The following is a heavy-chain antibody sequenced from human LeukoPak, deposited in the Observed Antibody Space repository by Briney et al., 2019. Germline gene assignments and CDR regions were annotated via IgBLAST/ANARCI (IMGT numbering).Heavy chain of an antibody. Sequence: PGGSLRLSCAASGFTFSSYSMKWVRQAPGKGLEWVSYISSVITTKYYADSVKGRFTISRDNAKNSLYLQMTRLRPEDAAVYYCAKAPVTTCRGAFCYPFDYWGLGTLVTVSS. CDR1: GFTFSSYS. J-gene: IGHJ4*02. CDR2: ISSVITTK. D-gene: IGHD2-15*01. CDR3: AKAPVTTCRGAFCYPFDY. V-gene: IGHV3-48*01.